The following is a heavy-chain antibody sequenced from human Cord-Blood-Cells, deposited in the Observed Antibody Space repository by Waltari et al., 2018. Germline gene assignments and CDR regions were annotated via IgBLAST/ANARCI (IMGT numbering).Heavy chain of an antibody. D-gene: IGHD6-6*01. J-gene: IGHJ4*02. CDR2: IYHSGST. CDR3: ARGPIAARPYYFDY. V-gene: IGHV4-30-2*01. Sequence: QLQLQESGSGLVKPSQTLSLTCAVPGGSISRGGCSWGWIRQPPGKGLEWIGYIYHSGSTYYNPSLKSRVTISVDRSKNQFSLKLSSVTAADTAVYYCARGPIAARPYYFDYWGQGTLVTVSS. CDR1: GGSISRGGCS.